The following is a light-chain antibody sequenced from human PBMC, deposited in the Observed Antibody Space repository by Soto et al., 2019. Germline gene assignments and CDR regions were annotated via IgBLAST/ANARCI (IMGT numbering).Light chain of an antibody. CDR1: QSVSSN. V-gene: IGKV3-15*01. Sequence: EIVMTQSPATLSVSPGESATLSCRASQSVSSNLAWYQQKPGQAPRLLIYGASTRATGIPARFSGSGSGTDFTLTISRLEPEDFAVYYCQQYGSSSWTFGQGTKVDIK. CDR2: GAS. J-gene: IGKJ1*01. CDR3: QQYGSSSWT.